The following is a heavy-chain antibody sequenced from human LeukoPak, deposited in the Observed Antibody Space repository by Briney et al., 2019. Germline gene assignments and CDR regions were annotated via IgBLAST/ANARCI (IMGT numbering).Heavy chain of an antibody. CDR1: GYTFTGYY. CDR3: ATGLCGGDCYVPFDY. Sequence: ASVKVSCKASGYTFTGYYMHWVRQAPGQGLEWMGWINPNSGGTNYAQEFQGRVTMTRDTSISTAYMELSSLISEDTAVYYCATGLCGGDCYVPFDYWGQGTLVTVSS. J-gene: IGHJ4*02. CDR2: INPNSGGT. V-gene: IGHV1-2*02. D-gene: IGHD2-21*01.